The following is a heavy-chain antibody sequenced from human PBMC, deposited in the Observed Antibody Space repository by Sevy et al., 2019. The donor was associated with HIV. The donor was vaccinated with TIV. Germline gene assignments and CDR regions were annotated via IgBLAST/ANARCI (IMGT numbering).Heavy chain of an antibody. D-gene: IGHD3-22*01. CDR2: IYTSGRT. Sequence: SETLSLTCTVSGGSISSGSYYWSWIRQPAGKGLEWIGRIYTSGRTNYNPSLKSRVTISVDTSKNQFSLKLSPVTAADTAVYYCARGHGYYDSSGHTGHAFDIWGQGTMVTVSS. V-gene: IGHV4-61*02. CDR3: ARGHGYYDSSGHTGHAFDI. J-gene: IGHJ3*02. CDR1: GGSISSGSYY.